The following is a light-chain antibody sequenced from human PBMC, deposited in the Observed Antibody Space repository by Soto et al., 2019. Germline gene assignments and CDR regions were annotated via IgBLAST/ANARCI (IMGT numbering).Light chain of an antibody. J-gene: IGKJ4*01. V-gene: IGKV3-15*01. Sequence: EIVMTQSPATLSVSPGERATLSCRASQSVSSNLAWYQQKPAQAPRLLIYGASTRPTGIPARFIGSGSGTEFTLTISSLQSEDFAVYYCQQYNNWPPLTFGGGTKVEIK. CDR1: QSVSSN. CDR3: QQYNNWPPLT. CDR2: GAS.